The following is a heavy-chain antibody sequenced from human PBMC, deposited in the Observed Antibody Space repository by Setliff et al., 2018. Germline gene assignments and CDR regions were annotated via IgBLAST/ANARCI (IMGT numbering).Heavy chain of an antibody. D-gene: IGHD3-10*01. CDR2: INHSGST. J-gene: IGHJ6*03. Sequence: SETLSLTCTVSGDSISSSRYYWAWIRQPPGKGLEWIGEINHSGSTNYNPSLKSRVTISVDTSKNQFSLKLSSVTAADTAVYYCARLRDSMVRGVSDFYYYYYYMDVWGKGTTVTVSS. V-gene: IGHV4-39*07. CDR1: GDSISSSRYY. CDR3: ARLRDSMVRGVSDFYYYYYYMDV.